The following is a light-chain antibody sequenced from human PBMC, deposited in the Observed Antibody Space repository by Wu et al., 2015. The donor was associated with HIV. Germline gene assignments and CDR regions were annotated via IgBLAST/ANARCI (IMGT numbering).Light chain of an antibody. J-gene: IGKJ4*01. CDR2: GAS. Sequence: EIVLTQSPGTLSLSPGERATLSCRASQSISNNYLAWYQHRPAQAPRLLIFGASSRANDIPDRFSGSGSGTDFTLTISRLEPEDFAVYYCQQYGSSHSFGGGTKVEIK. CDR3: QQYGSSHS. CDR1: QSISNNY. V-gene: IGKV3-20*01.